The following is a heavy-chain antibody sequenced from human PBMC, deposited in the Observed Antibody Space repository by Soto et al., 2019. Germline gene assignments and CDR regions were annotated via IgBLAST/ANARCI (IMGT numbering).Heavy chain of an antibody. V-gene: IGHV3-43*01. CDR2: ISWDGGST. J-gene: IGHJ4*02. CDR3: AKGYSSGWYGIDY. Sequence: EVQLLESGGGLVQPGGSLRLSCAASGFTFDDYTMHWVRQAPGKGLEWVSLISWDGGSTYYADSVKGRFTISRDNSKNSLYLQMNSLRTEDTALYYCAKGYSSGWYGIDYWGQGTLVTVSS. CDR1: GFTFDDYT. D-gene: IGHD6-19*01.